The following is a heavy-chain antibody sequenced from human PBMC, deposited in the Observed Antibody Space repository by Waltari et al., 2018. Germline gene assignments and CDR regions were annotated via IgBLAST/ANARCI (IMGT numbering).Heavy chain of an antibody. CDR1: EFPFRSSA. D-gene: IGHD3-22*01. Sequence: QVQLVESGGGVVQPGRSLRLPCAASEFPFRSSAIPWVRQAPGKGLEWVAVISYNERNIYYVDSVKGRFIISRDNSRKMLYLQMNSLRTEDTAVYYCARDYCDRTNCHGMDVWGQGTTVTVSS. CDR3: ARDYCDRTNCHGMDV. V-gene: IGHV3-30*04. CDR2: ISYNERNI. J-gene: IGHJ6*02.